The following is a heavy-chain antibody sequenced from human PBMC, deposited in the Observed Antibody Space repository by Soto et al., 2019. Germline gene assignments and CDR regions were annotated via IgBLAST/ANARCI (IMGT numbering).Heavy chain of an antibody. Sequence: EVQLVEFGGDLVQPGRSLRLSCAASGFTFDDYAMHWVRQAPGKGLAWVSGISWNSGSIGYADSVKGRFTISRDNAKNSLYVQMNSLRAEDTALYYCAKDKEDYASYYGLDVWGQGTTVTVSS. CDR3: AKDKEDYASYYGLDV. D-gene: IGHD4-17*01. CDR2: ISWNSGSI. CDR1: GFTFDDYA. J-gene: IGHJ6*02. V-gene: IGHV3-9*01.